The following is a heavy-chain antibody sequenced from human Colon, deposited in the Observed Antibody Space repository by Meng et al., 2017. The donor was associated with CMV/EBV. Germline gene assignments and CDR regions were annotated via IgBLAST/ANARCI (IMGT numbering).Heavy chain of an antibody. V-gene: IGHV4-39*01. Sequence: QLLLQESGPGLVQTSETLSLSCTVSGGSVTISSYYWGWIRQPPGKGLEWIGSTYSGGNAFYNPSLKSRVTISVDTSKNQFSLNLNSVTAADTAIYYCAKIRIGTMNADWGHGTLVTVSS. CDR1: GGSVTISSYY. D-gene: IGHD1-7*01. J-gene: IGHJ4*01. CDR3: AKIRIGTMNAD. CDR2: TYSGGNA.